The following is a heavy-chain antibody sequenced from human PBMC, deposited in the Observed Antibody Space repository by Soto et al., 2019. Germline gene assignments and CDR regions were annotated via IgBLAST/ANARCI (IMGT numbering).Heavy chain of an antibody. CDR2: IYYSGSA. V-gene: IGHV4-31*03. D-gene: IGHD2-15*01. Sequence: SETLSLTCTVSGGSINSGAYYWSWIRQHPGEGLEWIGFIYYSGSANYNPSLKSRVTMSVDASKNEFSLRMTSVTAADTAIYYCAVRSGGKLDYWGQGTPVTVS. J-gene: IGHJ4*02. CDR3: AVRSGGKLDY. CDR1: GGSINSGAYY.